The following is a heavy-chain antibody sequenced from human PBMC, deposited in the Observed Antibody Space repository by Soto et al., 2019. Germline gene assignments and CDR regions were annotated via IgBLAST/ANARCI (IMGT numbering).Heavy chain of an antibody. CDR1: GYTFTGYY. J-gene: IGHJ3*02. CDR3: ARDWVSGVTPHDAFDI. D-gene: IGHD2-21*02. V-gene: IGHV1-2*02. Sequence: GASVKVSCKASGYTFTGYYMHWVRQAPGQGLEWMGWINPNSGGTNYAQKFQGRVTMTRDTSISTAYMELSRLRSDDTAVYYCARDWVSGVTPHDAFDIWGQGTMVTVSS. CDR2: INPNSGGT.